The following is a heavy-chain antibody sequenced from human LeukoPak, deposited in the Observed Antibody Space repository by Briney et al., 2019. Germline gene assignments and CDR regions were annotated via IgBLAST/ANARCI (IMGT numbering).Heavy chain of an antibody. V-gene: IGHV3-7*01. J-gene: IGHJ4*02. D-gene: IGHD6-19*01. CDR1: GGSFSGYY. CDR2: IKQDGSEK. CDR3: ARRGSYSSGYYAYYFDY. Sequence: ETLSLTCAVYGGSFSGYYWSWIRQPPGKGLEWVANIKQDGSEKFYVDSLKGRFTISRDNAKNSLYLQMNSLRAADTAVYYCARRGSYSSGYYAYYFDYWGQGTLVTVSS.